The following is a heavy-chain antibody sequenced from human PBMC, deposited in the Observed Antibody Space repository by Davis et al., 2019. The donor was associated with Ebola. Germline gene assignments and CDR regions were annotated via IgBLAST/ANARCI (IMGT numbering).Heavy chain of an antibody. V-gene: IGHV1-18*04. D-gene: IGHD2-2*01. CDR1: GYTFTSYG. Sequence: AASVKVSCKASGYTFTSYGISWVRQAPGQGLEWMGWISAYNGNTNYAQKLQGRVTITRDTSANTAYVEVSSLRSEDTAVYYCARDWCTSTSCGVDYWGQGTLVTVSS. CDR2: ISAYNGNT. CDR3: ARDWCTSTSCGVDY. J-gene: IGHJ4*02.